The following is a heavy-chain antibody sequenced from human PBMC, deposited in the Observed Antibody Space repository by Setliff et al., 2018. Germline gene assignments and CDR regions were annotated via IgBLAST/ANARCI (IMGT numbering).Heavy chain of an antibody. D-gene: IGHD3-10*01. Sequence: PSETLSLTCTVSGGSINSMSYYWGWIRQPPGKGMEWIGSVYYSGYTYYNPSLQSRVTISVDMSKNQFSMKLTSVTAADTAVYYCARVDFTMIQGVLGLWGQGTLVTVS. J-gene: IGHJ1*01. V-gene: IGHV4-39*07. CDR3: ARVDFTMIQGVLGL. CDR1: GGSINSMSYY. CDR2: VYYSGYT.